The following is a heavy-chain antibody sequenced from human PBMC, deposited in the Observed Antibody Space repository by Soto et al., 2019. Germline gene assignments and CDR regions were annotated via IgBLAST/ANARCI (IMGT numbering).Heavy chain of an antibody. J-gene: IGHJ4*02. CDR3: AKGPLGSGSGYGLDY. V-gene: IGHV3-23*01. CDR2: ISGSGGST. Sequence: PGGSLGLSCDASVLTFRNYAMNWVRQAPGKGLDWVSAISGSGGSTYYAGSVKGRFTISRDNSKNKLYLQMSSLRAEDTAVYYCAKGPLGSGSGYGLDYWGQGTLVTVSS. CDR1: VLTFRNYA. D-gene: IGHD5-12*01.